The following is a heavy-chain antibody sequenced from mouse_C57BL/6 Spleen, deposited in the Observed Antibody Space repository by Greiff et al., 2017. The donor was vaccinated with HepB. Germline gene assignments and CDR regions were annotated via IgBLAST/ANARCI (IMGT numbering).Heavy chain of an antibody. Sequence: VQLQQSGAELARPGASVKLSCTASGYTFTSYGISWVKQRTGQGLEWIGEIYPRSGTTYYNEKFQGKATLTADKSSSTAYMELRSLTSEDSAVYFCARWAQAYYFDYWGQGTTLTVSS. V-gene: IGHV1-81*01. J-gene: IGHJ2*01. CDR2: IYPRSGTT. CDR1: GYTFTSYG. D-gene: IGHD3-2*02. CDR3: ARWAQAYYFDY.